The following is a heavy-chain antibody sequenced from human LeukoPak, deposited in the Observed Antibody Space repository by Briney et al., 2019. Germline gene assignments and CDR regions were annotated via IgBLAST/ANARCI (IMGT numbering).Heavy chain of an antibody. D-gene: IGHD5-12*01. Sequence: GGSLRLSCAASGFTFSTHWMTWVRQPPGKGLEWVANIKEDGGVKYYVDSVKGRFTISRDNTKNALYLQMNSLRADDTAVYFCARDSTWQLDYWGQGTLITVSS. CDR1: GFTFSTHW. J-gene: IGHJ4*02. CDR3: ARDSTWQLDY. V-gene: IGHV3-7*03. CDR2: IKEDGGVK.